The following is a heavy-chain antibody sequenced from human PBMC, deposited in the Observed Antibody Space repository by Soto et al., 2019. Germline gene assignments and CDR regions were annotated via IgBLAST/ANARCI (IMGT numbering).Heavy chain of an antibody. V-gene: IGHV3-7*01. J-gene: IGHJ6*02. CDR3: AGGNALDV. CDR1: TFPFSTYW. CDR2: IHRDEIEK. Sequence: GGSLRLSCAASTFPFSTYWMTWVRQAPGKGLEWVANIHRDEIEKYYMDSVKGRFTISRDNAKNSLYPQMTSLRAEDTAVYYCAGGNALDVWGQGTKVTVSS.